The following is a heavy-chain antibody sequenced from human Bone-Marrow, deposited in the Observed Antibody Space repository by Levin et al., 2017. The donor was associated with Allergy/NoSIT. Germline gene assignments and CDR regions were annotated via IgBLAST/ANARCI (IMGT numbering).Heavy chain of an antibody. Sequence: LSLTCEASGFTFSSYWMSWVRQAPGKGLEWVANIKQDGSEKYYVDSVKGRFTISRDNAKNSLYLQMNSLRAEDTAVYYCARSLRYFVVWGQGTLVTVSS. D-gene: IGHD3-9*01. J-gene: IGHJ4*02. CDR1: GFTFSSYW. CDR2: IKQDGSEK. CDR3: ARSLRYFVV. V-gene: IGHV3-7*04.